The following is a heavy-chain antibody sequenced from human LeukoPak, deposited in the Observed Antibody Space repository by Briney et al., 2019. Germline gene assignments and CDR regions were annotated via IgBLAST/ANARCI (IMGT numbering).Heavy chain of an antibody. CDR3: ARDALPSTKMTTVVTVEGSPPWYGMDV. CDR1: GGTFSSYA. J-gene: IGHJ6*02. Sequence: SVKVSCKASGGTFSSYAISWVRQAPGQGLEWMGRIIPILGIANYAQKFQGRVTITADKSTSTAYMELSSLRSEDTAVYYCARDALPSTKMTTVVTVEGSPPWYGMDVWGQGTTVTVSS. D-gene: IGHD4-23*01. CDR2: IIPILGIA. V-gene: IGHV1-69*04.